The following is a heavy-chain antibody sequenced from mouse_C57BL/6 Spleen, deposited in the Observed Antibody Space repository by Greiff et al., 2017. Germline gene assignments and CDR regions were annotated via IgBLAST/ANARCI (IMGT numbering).Heavy chain of an antibody. D-gene: IGHD1-1*01. Sequence: QVQLQQPGAELVKPGASVKLSCKASGYTFTSYWMHWVKQRPGQGLEWIGMIHPNSGSTNYNEKFKSKATLTVDKSSSTAYMQLSSLTSEDSAVYYCSTSTVVATDWYFDVWGTGTTVTVSA. CDR3: STSTVVATDWYFDV. V-gene: IGHV1-64*01. CDR2: IHPNSGST. J-gene: IGHJ1*03. CDR1: GYTFTSYW.